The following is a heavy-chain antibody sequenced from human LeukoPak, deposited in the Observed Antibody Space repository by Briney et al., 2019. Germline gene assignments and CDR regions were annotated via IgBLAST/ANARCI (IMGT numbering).Heavy chain of an antibody. Sequence: ASVKVSCKASGYTFTGYHMHWVRQAPGQGLEWMGWINPNSGGTNYAQKFQGRVTMTRDTSISTAYMELSRLRSDDTAVYYCAREGTVTTDSAWFDPWGQGTLVTVSS. D-gene: IGHD4-17*01. CDR3: AREGTVTTDSAWFDP. J-gene: IGHJ5*02. V-gene: IGHV1-2*02. CDR1: GYTFTGYH. CDR2: INPNSGGT.